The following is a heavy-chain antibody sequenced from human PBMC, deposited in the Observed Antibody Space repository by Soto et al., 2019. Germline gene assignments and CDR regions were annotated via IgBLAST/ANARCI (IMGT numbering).Heavy chain of an antibody. CDR2: IKSKTDGGTT. CDR3: TARITIFGVVIISRDY. Sequence: GSLRLSCAASGFTFSNAWMSWVRQAPGKGLEWVGRIKSKTDGGTTDYAAPVKGRFTISRDDSKNTLYLQMNSLKTEDTAVYYCTARITIFGVVIISRDYWGQGTLVTVSS. D-gene: IGHD3-3*01. CDR1: GFTFSNAW. J-gene: IGHJ4*02. V-gene: IGHV3-15*01.